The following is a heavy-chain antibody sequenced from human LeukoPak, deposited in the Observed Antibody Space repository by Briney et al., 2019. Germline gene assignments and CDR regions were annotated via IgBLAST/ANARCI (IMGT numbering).Heavy chain of an antibody. J-gene: IGHJ4*02. Sequence: ASVKVSCKVSGYTLTELSMHWVRHAPGKGLEWMGGFDPEDGETIYAQKFQGRVTMTEDTSTDTAYMELSSLRSEDTAVYYCATVEEWRLRDFLHYWGQGTLVTVSS. V-gene: IGHV1-24*01. CDR2: FDPEDGET. D-gene: IGHD5-18*01. CDR3: ATVEEWRLRDFLHY. CDR1: GYTLTELS.